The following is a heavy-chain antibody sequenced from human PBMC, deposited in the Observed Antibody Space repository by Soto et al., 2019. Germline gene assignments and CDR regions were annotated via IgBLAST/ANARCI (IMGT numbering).Heavy chain of an antibody. D-gene: IGHD2-2*01. CDR3: ARGVVPSAMTDWFDP. CDR1: GYTFTDYA. CDR2: INPDNGNT. V-gene: IGHV1-3*01. Sequence: QVQLVQSGAEVKKPGASVKLSCKASGYTFTDYAIHWLRQAPGQRPEWMGWINPDNGNTKYSQKVQGRVTITRDTSANTAYMDLTNLKSEDTAVYYCARGVVPSAMTDWFDPWGQGTLVTVSS. J-gene: IGHJ5*02.